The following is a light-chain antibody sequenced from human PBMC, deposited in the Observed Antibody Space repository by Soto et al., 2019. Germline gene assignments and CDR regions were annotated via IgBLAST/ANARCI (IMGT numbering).Light chain of an antibody. J-gene: IGKJ4*01. CDR2: TTS. CDR1: QGINNW. Sequence: DIQMTQSPSSVSASVGDRVTITCRASQGINNWLAWYQQKPGKAPKLLIYTTSNLQSGVPSRFSGSGSGTDFTLNISSLQPEDFATYYCQQANSLPITFGEGNKVEIK. CDR3: QQANSLPIT. V-gene: IGKV1D-12*01.